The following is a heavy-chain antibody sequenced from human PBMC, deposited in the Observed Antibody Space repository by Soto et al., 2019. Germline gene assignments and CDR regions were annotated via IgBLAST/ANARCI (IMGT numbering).Heavy chain of an antibody. CDR2: IYPGDSDT. Sequence: GESLKISCKGSGYSFTSYWIGWVRQMPGKGLEWMGIIYPGDSDTRYSPSFQGQVTISADKSISTAYLQWSSLKASDTAMYYCARLGSSSWYWSFNYYYGMDVWGQGTTVTVS. V-gene: IGHV5-51*01. D-gene: IGHD6-13*01. CDR3: ARLGSSSWYWSFNYYYGMDV. CDR1: GYSFTSYW. J-gene: IGHJ6*02.